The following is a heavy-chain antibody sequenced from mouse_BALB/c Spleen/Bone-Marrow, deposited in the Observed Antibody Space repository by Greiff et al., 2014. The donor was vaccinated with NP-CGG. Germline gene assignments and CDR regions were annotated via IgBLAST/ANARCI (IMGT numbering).Heavy chain of an antibody. CDR2: IYPGSAGT. V-gene: IGHV1-54*03. Sequence: QVQLQQSGAELVRPGASVKVSCTASGYAFNDSLIDWVKQRPEQGLEWIGMIYPGSAGTKYNEKFKGKATLTADKSSSTAYMQRSRLTSDDAAFYCGARELPWGLAYWGQGTLVTVSA. CDR1: GYAFNDSL. J-gene: IGHJ3*01. D-gene: IGHD1-1*01. CDR3: ARELPWGLAY.